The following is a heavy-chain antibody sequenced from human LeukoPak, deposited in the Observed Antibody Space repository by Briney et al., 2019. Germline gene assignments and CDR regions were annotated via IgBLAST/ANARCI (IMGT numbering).Heavy chain of an antibody. V-gene: IGHV3-23*01. CDR3: ARDTYYYDSSGYGLAPGDI. CDR1: GFRFSSYA. J-gene: IGHJ3*02. Sequence: GGSLRLSCAASGFRFSSYAMSWVRQAPGKGLEWVSAISGSGVSTYYADSVKGRFTVSRDNAKNTLYLQMNSLRAEDTAVYYCARDTYYYDSSGYGLAPGDIWGQGTMVTVSS. CDR2: ISGSGVST. D-gene: IGHD3-22*01.